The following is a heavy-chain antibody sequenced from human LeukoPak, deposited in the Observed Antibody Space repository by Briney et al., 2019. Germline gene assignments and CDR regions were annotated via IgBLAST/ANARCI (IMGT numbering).Heavy chain of an antibody. D-gene: IGHD3-9*01. J-gene: IGHJ3*02. V-gene: IGHV4-61*02. Sequence: SETLSLTCTVSGGSISSGSYYWSWIRQPAGKGLEWIGRIYTSGSTNYNPSLKSRVTISVDTSKNQFSLKLSSVTAADTAVYYCARPTTIDAFDIWGQGTVVTVSP. CDR3: ARPTTIDAFDI. CDR1: GGSISSGSYY. CDR2: IYTSGST.